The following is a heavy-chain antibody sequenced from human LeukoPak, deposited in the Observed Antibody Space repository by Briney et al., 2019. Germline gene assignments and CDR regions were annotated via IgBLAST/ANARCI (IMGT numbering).Heavy chain of an antibody. CDR1: GFTFSDYN. CDR3: ARDVMSTGTQGWFDP. V-gene: IGHV3-11*04. D-gene: IGHD1-1*01. J-gene: IGHJ5*02. Sequence: GGSLRLSCAASGFTFSDYNMRWIRQAPGKGLEWVSSISRSGSTKYYADSVKGRFAISTDNSKNTLYLQMNSLRAEDTAVYYCARDVMSTGTQGWFDPWGQGTLVTVSS. CDR2: ISRSGSTK.